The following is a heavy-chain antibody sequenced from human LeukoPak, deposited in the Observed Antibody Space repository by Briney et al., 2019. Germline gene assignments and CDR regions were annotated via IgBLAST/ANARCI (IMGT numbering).Heavy chain of an antibody. Sequence: ASVKVSCKASGYTFTTYDITWVRQATGQGLEWMGWMNPNSGDTAYAQTFQGRVAMTRDTSISTAYMELSSLRSEDTAGYYCARGLGDYYDTSDFYYAVPAHWGQGTLVTVSS. D-gene: IGHD3-22*01. CDR1: GYTFTTYD. V-gene: IGHV1-8*01. CDR3: ARGLGDYYDTSDFYYAVPAH. J-gene: IGHJ4*02. CDR2: MNPNSGDT.